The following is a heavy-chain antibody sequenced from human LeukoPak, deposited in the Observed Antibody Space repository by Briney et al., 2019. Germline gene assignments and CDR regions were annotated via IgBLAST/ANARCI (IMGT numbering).Heavy chain of an antibody. D-gene: IGHD3-3*01. V-gene: IGHV1-18*01. CDR3: AAELKVGDVYFDP. J-gene: IGHJ5*02. CDR2: ISAYNGNT. Sequence: GASVKVSCKASGYTFTSYGISWVRQAPGQGLEWMGWISAYNGNTNYAQKLQGRVTMTTDTSTSTAYMELRSLRSDDTATYYCAAELKVGDVYFDPWGQGTLVTVSS. CDR1: GYTFTSYG.